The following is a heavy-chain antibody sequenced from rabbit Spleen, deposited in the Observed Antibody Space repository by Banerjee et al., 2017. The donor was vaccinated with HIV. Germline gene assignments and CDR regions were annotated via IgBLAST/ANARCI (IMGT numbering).Heavy chain of an antibody. J-gene: IGHJ6*01. CDR2: INTATGST. D-gene: IGHD8-1*01. CDR1: GFSFSSGYD. CDR3: ARDLENYAGSNYLDL. V-gene: IGHV1S43*01. Sequence: QEQLVESGGGLVKPGASLTLTCTASGFSFSSGYDMCWVRQAPGKGLKWISCINTATGSTWYASWVNGRFTISRSTSLNTVDLKMTSLTAADTATYFCARDLENYAGSNYLDLWGQGTLVTVS.